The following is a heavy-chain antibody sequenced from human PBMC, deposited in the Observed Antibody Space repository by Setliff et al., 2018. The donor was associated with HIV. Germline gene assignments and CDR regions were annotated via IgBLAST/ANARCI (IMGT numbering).Heavy chain of an antibody. J-gene: IGHJ6*02. CDR2: IYYSGST. CDR1: GGSISSSSYY. CDR3: ASATGGYQLLYHYYYGMDV. V-gene: IGHV4-39*01. D-gene: IGHD2-2*01. Sequence: SETLSLTCTVSGGSISSSSYYWGWIRQPPGKGLEWIGSIYYSGSTYYNPSLKSRVTISVDTSKNQFSLKLSSVTAADTAVYYCASATGGYQLLYHYYYGMDVWGQGTTVTVSS.